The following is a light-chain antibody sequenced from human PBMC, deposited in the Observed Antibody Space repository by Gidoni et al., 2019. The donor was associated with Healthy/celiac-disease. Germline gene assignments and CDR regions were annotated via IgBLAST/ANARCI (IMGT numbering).Light chain of an antibody. J-gene: IGKJ2*01. CDR2: VGS. CDR1: QSLLHSNGYNY. Sequence: IVMTQSPLSLPVTPGEPASISCRSSQSLLHSNGYNYWDWYLQTPGQSPQLLLYVGSTRASGVPDRFSGSGSGTDFTLKISRVEAEDVGVYYCMQALQTRYTFGQGTKLEIK. CDR3: MQALQTRYT. V-gene: IGKV2-28*01.